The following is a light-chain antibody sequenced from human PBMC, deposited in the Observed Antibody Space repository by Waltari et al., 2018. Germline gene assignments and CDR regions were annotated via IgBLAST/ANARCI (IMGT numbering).Light chain of an antibody. CDR3: CSYGGASIRI. CDR1: TSDVGSSNL. J-gene: IGLJ2*01. V-gene: IGLV2-23*01. Sequence: QSALTQPASVSGSPGQSITISCPGTTSDVGSSNLVSWYQQLPGEVPKLIIYEGNKRPSGVSNRFSGSKSGNTASLTISGLQPEDEADYYCCSYGGASIRIFGGGTKVTVL. CDR2: EGN.